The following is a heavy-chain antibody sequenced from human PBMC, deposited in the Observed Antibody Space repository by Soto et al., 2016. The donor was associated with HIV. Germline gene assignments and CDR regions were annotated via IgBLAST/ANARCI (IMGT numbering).Heavy chain of an antibody. D-gene: IGHD3-16*01. CDR2: INPHNGAT. Sequence: QVQLVQSGAEVKKPGASVKVSCKASGYTFTAYYMHWVRQAPGQGLEWMGWINPHNGATKYAQKLRGRVTMTRNTSISTAYMEVRSLRSDDTAVYYCASYGYWGQGNPGHRLL. J-gene: IGHJ4*02. CDR3: ASYGY. CDR1: GYTFTAYY. V-gene: IGHV1-2*02.